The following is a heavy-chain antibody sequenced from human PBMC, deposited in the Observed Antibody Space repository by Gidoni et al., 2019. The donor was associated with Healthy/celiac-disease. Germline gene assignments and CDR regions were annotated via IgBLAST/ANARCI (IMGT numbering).Heavy chain of an antibody. J-gene: IGHJ6*02. CDR2: IYYSGST. CDR3: ARREGGNLYYYYGMDV. Sequence: QVQLQESGPGLVKPSETLSLTCTVSGGSISSYYWSWIRQPPGKGLEWIGYIYYSGSTNYNPSLKSRVTISVDTSKNQFSLKLSSVTAADTAVYYCARREGGNLYYYYGMDVWGQGTTVTVSS. CDR1: GGSISSYY. V-gene: IGHV4-59*08. D-gene: IGHD2-15*01.